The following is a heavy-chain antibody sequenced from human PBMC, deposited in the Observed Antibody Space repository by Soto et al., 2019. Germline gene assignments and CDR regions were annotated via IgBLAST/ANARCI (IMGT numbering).Heavy chain of an antibody. J-gene: IGHJ4*02. CDR3: AKDPEWLLFYFDY. V-gene: IGHV3-23*01. CDR2: ISGSGGST. D-gene: IGHD3-3*01. Sequence: PXGSLRLSCAASGVTFSSYAMSWVRQAPGKGLEWVSAISGSGGSTYYADSVKGRLTISRDNSKNTLYLQMNSLRAEDTAVYYCAKDPEWLLFYFDYWGQGTLVTVS. CDR1: GVTFSSYA.